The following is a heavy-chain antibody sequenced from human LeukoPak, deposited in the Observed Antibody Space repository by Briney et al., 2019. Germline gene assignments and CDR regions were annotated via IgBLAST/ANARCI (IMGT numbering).Heavy chain of an antibody. J-gene: IGHJ6*02. Sequence: KSGGSLRLSCAASGFTFSDYYMSWIRQAPGKGLEWVSYISSSGSTIYYADSVKGRFTISRDNAKNSLYLQMNSLRAEDTAVYYCARASPFWYPSHYYYYGMDVWGQGTTVTVSS. CDR1: GFTFSDYY. V-gene: IGHV3-11*01. CDR3: ARASPFWYPSHYYYYGMDV. CDR2: ISSSGSTI. D-gene: IGHD6-13*01.